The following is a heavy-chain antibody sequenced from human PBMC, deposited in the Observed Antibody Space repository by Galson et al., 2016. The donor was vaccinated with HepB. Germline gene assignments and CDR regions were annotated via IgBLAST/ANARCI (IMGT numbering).Heavy chain of an antibody. CDR1: GYTFTSYG. D-gene: IGHD6-6*01. Sequence: SVKVSCKASGYTFTSYGISWVRQAPGQGLEWMGWINTYNGNTNYVQKLQGRVTLTSDTSTNTAYMELRSLRSDDTAVYYCARAGATSSYGMDVWGQGTTVTVSS. CDR3: ARAGATSSYGMDV. J-gene: IGHJ6*02. V-gene: IGHV1-18*01. CDR2: INTYNGNT.